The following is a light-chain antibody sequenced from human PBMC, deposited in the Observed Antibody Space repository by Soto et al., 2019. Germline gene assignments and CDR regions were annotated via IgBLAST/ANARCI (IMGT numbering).Light chain of an antibody. CDR2: DAS. V-gene: IGKV3-11*01. CDR3: QQRGNRPPWT. CDR1: QSVSSN. J-gene: IGKJ1*01. Sequence: EIEMTQSPATLSLSPGERATLYCWASQSVSSNLAWYQQKPGQAPRLLIYDASNRATGIPARFSGSGSGTDFTLTISSLEPEDFAVYYCQQRGNRPPWTFGQGTKVDIK.